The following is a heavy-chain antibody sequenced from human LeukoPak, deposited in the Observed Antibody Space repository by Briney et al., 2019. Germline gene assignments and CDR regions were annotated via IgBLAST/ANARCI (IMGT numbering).Heavy chain of an antibody. CDR3: AKALTSGWYLDAFNI. CDR2: ISYDGSNK. D-gene: IGHD6-19*01. J-gene: IGHJ3*02. Sequence: GGSLRLSCAASGFTFSSCGMHWVRQAPGKGLEWVAVISYDGSNKYYADSVKGRFTISRDNSKNTLFQGMNSLRAEDTAVYYCAKALTSGWYLDAFNIWGQGTMVTVSS. CDR1: GFTFSSCG. V-gene: IGHV3-30*18.